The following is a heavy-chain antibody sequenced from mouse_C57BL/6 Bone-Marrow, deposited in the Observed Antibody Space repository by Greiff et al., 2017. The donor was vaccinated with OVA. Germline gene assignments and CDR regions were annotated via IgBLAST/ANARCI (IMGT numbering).Heavy chain of an antibody. Sequence: QVQLQQPGAELVKPGASVKMSCKASGYTFTSYWITWVKQRPGQGLEWIGDIYPGSGSTNYNEKFKSKATLTVDTSSSTAYMQLSSLTSEDSAVYYRARCYYGSSYDLWYAMDYWGQGTSVTVSS. D-gene: IGHD1-1*01. CDR3: ARCYYGSSYDLWYAMDY. J-gene: IGHJ4*01. V-gene: IGHV1-55*01. CDR2: IYPGSGST. CDR1: GYTFTSYW.